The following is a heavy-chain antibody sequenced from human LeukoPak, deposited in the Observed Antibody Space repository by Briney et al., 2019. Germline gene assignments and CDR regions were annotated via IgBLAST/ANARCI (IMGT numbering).Heavy chain of an antibody. Sequence: PSKTLSPPCIFPVGPTRSSVNTWAGFRSPPGKGLGGFGGFYYSGSTYYNPSLKSRVTISVDTSKNQFSLKLSSVTAADTAVYYCARQGYTYYYDSSGYYPFDYWGQGTLVTVSS. CDR3: ARQGYTYYYDSSGYYPFDY. V-gene: IGHV4-39*01. CDR1: VGPTRSSVNT. D-gene: IGHD3-22*01. CDR2: FYYSGST. J-gene: IGHJ4*02.